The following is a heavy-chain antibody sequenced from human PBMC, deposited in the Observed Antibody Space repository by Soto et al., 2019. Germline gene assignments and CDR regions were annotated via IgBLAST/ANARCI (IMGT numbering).Heavy chain of an antibody. Sequence: QLQLQESGSGLVKPSQTLSLTCAFSGGSISSGGYSCNWIRQPPGKGLEWIGYIYHSRSTYYYPYLKSQVNVSVDRSKNQFSLKLSSVTAADTAVYYCARGMTTVTTFDYWGQGTLVTVSS. J-gene: IGHJ4*02. CDR3: ARGMTTVTTFDY. V-gene: IGHV4-30-2*01. CDR1: GGSISSGGYS. CDR2: IYHSRST. D-gene: IGHD4-17*01.